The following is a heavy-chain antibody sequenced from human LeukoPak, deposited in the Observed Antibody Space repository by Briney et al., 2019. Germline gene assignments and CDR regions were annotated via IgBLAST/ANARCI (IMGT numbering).Heavy chain of an antibody. J-gene: IGHJ4*02. CDR1: GGSISSGDYY. V-gene: IGHV4-30-4*01. D-gene: IGHD4-17*01. Sequence: ASETLSLTCTVSGGSISSGDYYWSWIRQPPGKGLEWIGYIYYSGSTYYNPSLKSRVTISVDTSKNQFSLKLSSVTAADTAVYYCANLYGDYATLTFDYWGQGTLVTVSS. CDR3: ANLYGDYATLTFDY. CDR2: IYYSGST.